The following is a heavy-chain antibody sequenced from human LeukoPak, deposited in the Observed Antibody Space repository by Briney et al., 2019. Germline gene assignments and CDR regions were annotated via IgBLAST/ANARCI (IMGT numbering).Heavy chain of an antibody. D-gene: IGHD3-22*01. J-gene: IGHJ4*02. CDR2: ISGGGDNK. CDR1: GFTFNNYV. Sequence: PGGSLRLSCAASGFTFNNYVMSWVRQAPGKGLEWVSGISGGGDNKYYADSVKGRFTISRDNSKNTLYLQMNSLRAEDTAVYYCAKPRLYYDSSGYIYWGQGTLVTVSS. CDR3: AKPRLYYDSSGYIY. V-gene: IGHV3-23*01.